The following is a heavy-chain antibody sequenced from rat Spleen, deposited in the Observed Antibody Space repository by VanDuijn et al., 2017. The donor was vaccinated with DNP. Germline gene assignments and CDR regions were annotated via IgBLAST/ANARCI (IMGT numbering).Heavy chain of an antibody. V-gene: IGHV5-25*01. CDR1: GFTFSNYD. J-gene: IGHJ4*01. CDR2: ISTSGGCT. Sequence: EVQLVESGGGLVQPGRSLKLSCAASGFTFSNYDMAWVRQAPTKGLEWVASISTSGGCTYYRDSVKGRFTVSKDNAKSTLYQQMDSLRAEDTATYYCAIPDYSRGDAYAMDAWGHGSSVTVSS. CDR3: AIPDYSRGDAYAMDA. D-gene: IGHD1-1*01.